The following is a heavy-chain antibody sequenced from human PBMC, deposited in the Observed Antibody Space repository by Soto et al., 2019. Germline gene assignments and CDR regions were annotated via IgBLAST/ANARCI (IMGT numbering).Heavy chain of an antibody. V-gene: IGHV4-39*02. Sequence: QLQLQESGPGLVKPSETLSLTCTVSGGSFDITSSYWAWVRQPPGKGLEWIAYIYYSGSTYYNPSLKSPITISVDTSTNQLSLRLSSVTAADTAVYYCATVPIVGTKPYYFDSWGQGTLVTVSS. J-gene: IGHJ4*02. CDR1: GGSFDITSSY. D-gene: IGHD1-1*01. CDR3: ATVPIVGTKPYYFDS. CDR2: IYYSGST.